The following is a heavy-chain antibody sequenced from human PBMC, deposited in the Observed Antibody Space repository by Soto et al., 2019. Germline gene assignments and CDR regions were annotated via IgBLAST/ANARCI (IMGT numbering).Heavy chain of an antibody. Sequence: QVQLVQSETEVKKPGASVKVSCKASGYIFTNYDITWVRQAPGQGLEWMGWVSGYNGNTKYAQKFQDRVTMTTDTSTSTVYMELRSMRSDDTAVYYCARFGSASYYYYGVDVWGQGTTLFVSS. V-gene: IGHV1-18*01. CDR2: VSGYNGNT. J-gene: IGHJ6*02. CDR1: GYIFTNYD. CDR3: ARFGSASYYYYGVDV. D-gene: IGHD3-10*01.